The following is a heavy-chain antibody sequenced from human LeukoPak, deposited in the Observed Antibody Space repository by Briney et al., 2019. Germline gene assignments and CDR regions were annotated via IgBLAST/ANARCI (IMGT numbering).Heavy chain of an antibody. D-gene: IGHD4-17*01. CDR2: IYYSGST. J-gene: IGHJ4*02. Sequence: SETLSLTCTVSGGSISSGGYYWSWIRRHPGKGLEWIGYIYYSGSTYYNPSLKSRVTISVDTSKNQFSLKLSSVTAADTAVYYCAMGGFTVTTMGYFDYWGQGTLVTVSS. V-gene: IGHV4-31*03. CDR3: AMGGFTVTTMGYFDY. CDR1: GGSISSGGYY.